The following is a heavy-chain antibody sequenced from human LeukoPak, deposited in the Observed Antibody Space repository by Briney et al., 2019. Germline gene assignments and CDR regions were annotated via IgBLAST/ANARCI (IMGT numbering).Heavy chain of an antibody. CDR3: AKGDTPMVRRYYLAY. J-gene: IGHJ4*02. Sequence: GGSLRLSCAASGFTFSSYAMSWVRQGPEKGLEWVSVISGSGGSTYYADSVKGRFTISRDNSKNTLYLQINSLRAEDTAVYYCAKGDTPMVRRYYLAYWGQGTLVTVSS. V-gene: IGHV3-23*01. CDR1: GFTFSSYA. CDR2: ISGSGGST. D-gene: IGHD5-18*01.